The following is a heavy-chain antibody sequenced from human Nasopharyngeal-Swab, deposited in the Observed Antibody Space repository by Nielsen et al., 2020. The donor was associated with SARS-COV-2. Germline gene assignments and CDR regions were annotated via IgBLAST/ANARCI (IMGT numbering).Heavy chain of an antibody. Sequence: SETLSLTCTVSGGSISSYYWSWIRQPAGKGLEWIGRIYTSGSTNYNPSLKSRVTMSVDTSKNQFSLKLSSVTAADTAVHYCARDYDYYDSSGNSNWFDPWGQGTLVTVSS. CDR2: IYTSGST. D-gene: IGHD3-22*01. V-gene: IGHV4-4*07. J-gene: IGHJ5*02. CDR3: ARDYDYYDSSGNSNWFDP. CDR1: GGSISSYY.